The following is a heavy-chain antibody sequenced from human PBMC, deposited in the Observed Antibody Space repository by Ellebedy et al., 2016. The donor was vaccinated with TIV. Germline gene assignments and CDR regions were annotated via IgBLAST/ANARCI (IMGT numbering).Heavy chain of an antibody. Sequence: ASVKVSXXASGYTFTSYYMHWVRQAPGQGLEWMGIINPSGGSTSYAQKFQGRVTMTRDTSTSTVYMELSSLRSEDTAVYYCAGSQNSVHCSSTSCPNSHWGQGTLVTVSS. CDR3: AGSQNSVHCSSTSCPNSH. J-gene: IGHJ4*02. CDR2: INPSGGST. D-gene: IGHD2-2*01. V-gene: IGHV1-46*01. CDR1: GYTFTSYY.